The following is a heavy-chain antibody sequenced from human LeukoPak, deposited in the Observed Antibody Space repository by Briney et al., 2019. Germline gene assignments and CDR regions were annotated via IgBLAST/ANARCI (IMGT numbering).Heavy chain of an antibody. D-gene: IGHD3-9*01. CDR2: IYSSGST. CDR3: ARRQDDSPLGY. J-gene: IGHJ4*02. Sequence: GGSLRLSCAASGFSVSSNYMSWVRQAPGKGLERVSVIYSSGSTDYADSVKGRFTISRDTSENTVYLQMNSLRADDTAVYYCARRQDDSPLGYWGQGTLVTVSS. V-gene: IGHV3-53*01. CDR1: GFSVSSNY.